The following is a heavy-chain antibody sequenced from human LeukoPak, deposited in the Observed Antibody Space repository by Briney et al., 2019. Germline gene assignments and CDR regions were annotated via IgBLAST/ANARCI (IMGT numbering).Heavy chain of an antibody. CDR3: ARGNKRYFDWLLPAGDY. J-gene: IGHJ4*02. D-gene: IGHD3-9*01. V-gene: IGHV3-33*01. CDR2: VWYDGSNK. Sequence: GGSLRLSCAASGFTFSSYGMHWVRQAPGKGLEWVAVVWYDGSNKYYADSVKGRFTISRDNSKNTLYLQMNSLRAEDTAVYYCARGNKRYFDWLLPAGDYWGQGTLVTVSS. CDR1: GFTFSSYG.